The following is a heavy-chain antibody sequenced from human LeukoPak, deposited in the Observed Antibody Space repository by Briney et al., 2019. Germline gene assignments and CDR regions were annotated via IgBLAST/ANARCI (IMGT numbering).Heavy chain of an antibody. J-gene: IGHJ4*02. Sequence: GGSLRLSCAASGFTFSSYGMHWVRQAPGKGLEWVAFIRYDGSNKYYADSVKGRFTISRDNSKYTLYLQMNSLRAEDTAVYYCAKDRDSSSLPDYWGQGTLVTVSS. CDR1: GFTFSSYG. D-gene: IGHD6-13*01. CDR2: IRYDGSNK. CDR3: AKDRDSSSLPDY. V-gene: IGHV3-30*02.